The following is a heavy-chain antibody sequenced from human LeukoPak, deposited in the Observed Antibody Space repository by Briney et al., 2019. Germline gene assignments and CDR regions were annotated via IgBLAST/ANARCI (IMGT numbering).Heavy chain of an antibody. CDR1: GGSFSNYY. CDR3: ARVPSWWDSSQSDWFDP. J-gene: IGHJ5*02. Sequence: SETLSLTCAVYGGSFSNYYWSWIRQPPGKGLEWIGEINHSGSTKYNPSLKSRVTISVDTSKNQFSLKLSSVTAADTAVYYCARVPSWWDSSQSDWFDPWGQGTLVTVSS. CDR2: INHSGST. D-gene: IGHD2-8*02. V-gene: IGHV4-34*01.